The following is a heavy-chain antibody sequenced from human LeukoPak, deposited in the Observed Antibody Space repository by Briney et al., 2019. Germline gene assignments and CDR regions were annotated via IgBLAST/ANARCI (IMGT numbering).Heavy chain of an antibody. D-gene: IGHD1-7*01. V-gene: IGHV4-31*03. Sequence: SETLSLTCTVSGGSISSGGYYWSWIRQHPGKGLEWIGYIYYSGSTYYNPSLKSRVTISVDTSKNQFSLKLSSVTAADTAVYHCARDNWNYGSSMDVWGQGTTVTVSS. CDR3: ARDNWNYGSSMDV. CDR2: IYYSGST. J-gene: IGHJ6*02. CDR1: GGSISSGGYY.